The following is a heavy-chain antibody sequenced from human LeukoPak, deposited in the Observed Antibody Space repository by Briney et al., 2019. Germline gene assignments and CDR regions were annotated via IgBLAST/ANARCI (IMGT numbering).Heavy chain of an antibody. D-gene: IGHD3-22*01. Sequence: ASVKVSCKASGFTFTSSAVQWVRQARGQRLEWTGWIVVGSGNTNYAQKFQERVTITRDMSTSLVYMELSSLRSEDTAVYYCAAEAAYYYDSRDAFDVWGQGTMVTVSS. CDR1: GFTFTSSA. CDR2: IVVGSGNT. CDR3: AAEAAYYYDSRDAFDV. V-gene: IGHV1-58*01. J-gene: IGHJ3*01.